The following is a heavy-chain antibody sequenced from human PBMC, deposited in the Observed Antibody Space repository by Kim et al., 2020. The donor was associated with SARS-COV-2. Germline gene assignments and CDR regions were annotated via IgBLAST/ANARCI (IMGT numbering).Heavy chain of an antibody. CDR3: ARATNWFDP. CDR1: GGSFSGYY. CDR2: INHSGST. V-gene: IGHV4-34*01. Sequence: SETLSLTCAVYGGSFSGYYWSWIRQPPGKGLEWIGEINHSGSTNYNPSLKSRVTISVDTSKNQFSLKLSSVTAADTAVYYCARATNWFDPWGQGTLVTVSS. J-gene: IGHJ5*02.